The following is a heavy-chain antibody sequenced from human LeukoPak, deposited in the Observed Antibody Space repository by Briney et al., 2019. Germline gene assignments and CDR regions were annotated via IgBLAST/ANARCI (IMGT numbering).Heavy chain of an antibody. V-gene: IGHV4-30-4*01. Sequence: SQTLSLTCTVSGGSISSGDYYWSWIRQPPGKGLEWIGYIYYSGSTYYNPSLKSRVTISVDTSKNQFSLKLSSVTAADTAMYYCARRPAHSGWYSEDYWGQGTLVTVSS. D-gene: IGHD6-19*01. CDR1: GGSISSGDYY. CDR2: IYYSGST. J-gene: IGHJ4*02. CDR3: ARRPAHSGWYSEDY.